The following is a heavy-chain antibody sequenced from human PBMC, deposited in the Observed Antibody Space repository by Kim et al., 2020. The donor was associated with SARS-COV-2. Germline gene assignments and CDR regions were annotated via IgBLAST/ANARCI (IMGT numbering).Heavy chain of an antibody. D-gene: IGHD3-10*01. CDR1: GGSISSYY. CDR3: ARGEYGEIPYYFDY. CDR2: IYYSGST. V-gene: IGHV4-59*13. Sequence: SETLSLTCTVSGGSISSYYWSWIRQPPGKGLEWIGYIYYSGSTNYNPSLKSRVTISVDTSKNQFSLKLSSVTAADTAVYYCARGEYGEIPYYFDYWGQGTLVTVSS. J-gene: IGHJ4*02.